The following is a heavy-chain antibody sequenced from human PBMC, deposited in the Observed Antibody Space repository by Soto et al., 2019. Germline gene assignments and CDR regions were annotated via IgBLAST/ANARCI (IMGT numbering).Heavy chain of an antibody. CDR1: GFTFSGYW. V-gene: IGHV3-7*04. J-gene: IGHJ5*02. CDR2: ISPDGSEE. D-gene: IGHD2-8*02. Sequence: GGSLRLSCAASGFTFSGYWMTWVRQAPGKGLEGVANISPDGSEEYYVDSVKGRFTISRDNAKNSVYLQMNSLRGEQTAMYDCTRELNHDTGPWGQGTQLTVS. CDR3: TRELNHDTGP.